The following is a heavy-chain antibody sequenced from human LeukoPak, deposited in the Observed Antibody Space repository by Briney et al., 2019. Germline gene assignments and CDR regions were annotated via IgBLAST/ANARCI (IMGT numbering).Heavy chain of an antibody. D-gene: IGHD4-11*01. CDR1: GGTFSSYA. J-gene: IGHJ3*02. Sequence: SVKVSCKASGGTFSSYAISWVRQAPGQGLEWMGGIIPIFGTANYAQKFQGRVTITADESTSTAYMELSSLRSEDTAVYYCASPKSTVTTSGGDAFDIWGQGIMVTVSS. CDR3: ASPKSTVTTSGGDAFDI. CDR2: IIPIFGTA. V-gene: IGHV1-69*01.